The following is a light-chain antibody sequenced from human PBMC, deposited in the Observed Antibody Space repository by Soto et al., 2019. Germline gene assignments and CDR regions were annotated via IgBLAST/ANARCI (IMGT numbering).Light chain of an antibody. Sequence: EIVLTQSPGTLSLSPGERATLSCRASRSVSSNYLAWYQQKPAQAPRLLIYGVSSRATGIPDRFSGSGSGTDFTLSISRLEPEDFAVYYCQQYGSAPYAFGQGTKVDI. V-gene: IGKV3-20*01. CDR3: QQYGSAPYA. CDR2: GVS. J-gene: IGKJ2*01. CDR1: RSVSSNY.